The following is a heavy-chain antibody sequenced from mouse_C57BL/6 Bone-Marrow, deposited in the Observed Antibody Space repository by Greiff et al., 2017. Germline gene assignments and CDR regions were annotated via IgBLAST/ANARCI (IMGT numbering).Heavy chain of an antibody. J-gene: IGHJ2*01. CDR2: ISPGGSYT. CDR1: GFTFTSYG. V-gene: IGHV5-6*01. CDR3: ARGGYGRRGFDY. D-gene: IGHD1-1*01. Sequence: EVKLLESGADLVKPGASLKLSCAASGFTFTSYGMPWVRQTPDKRLEWVATISPGGSYTYYTDSVKGRFTISRDNAKNTLYLQMSSLKSEDTAMYYCARGGYGRRGFDYWGQGTTLTVSA.